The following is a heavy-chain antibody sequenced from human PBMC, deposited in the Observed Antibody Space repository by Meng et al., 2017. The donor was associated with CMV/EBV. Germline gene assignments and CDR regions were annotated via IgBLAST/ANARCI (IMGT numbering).Heavy chain of an antibody. V-gene: IGHV3-49*04. CDR1: GFTFSSYE. Sequence: GGSLRPSCAASGFTFSSYEMNWVRQAPGKGLEWVGFIRSKAYGGTTEYAASVKGRFTISRDDSKSIAYLQMNSLKTEDTAVYYCTRDFEVGATEDYWGQGTLVTVSS. CDR3: TRDFEVGATEDY. J-gene: IGHJ4*02. D-gene: IGHD1-26*01. CDR2: IRSKAYGGTT.